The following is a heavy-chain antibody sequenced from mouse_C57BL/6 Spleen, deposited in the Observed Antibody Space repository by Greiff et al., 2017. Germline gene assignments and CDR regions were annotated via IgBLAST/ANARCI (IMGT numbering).Heavy chain of an antibody. Sequence: QVQLKESGAELVRPGASVTLSCKASGYTFTDYEMHWVKQTPVHGLEWIGAIDPETGGTAYNQKFKGKAILTADKSSSTAYMELRSLTSEDSAVYYCTRDYSNYGVSYWYFDVWGTGTTVTVSS. J-gene: IGHJ1*03. CDR3: TRDYSNYGVSYWYFDV. CDR1: GYTFTDYE. CDR2: IDPETGGT. V-gene: IGHV1-15*01. D-gene: IGHD2-5*01.